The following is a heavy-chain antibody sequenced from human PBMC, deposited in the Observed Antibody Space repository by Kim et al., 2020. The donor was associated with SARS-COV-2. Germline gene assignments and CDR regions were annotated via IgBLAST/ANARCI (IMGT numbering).Heavy chain of an antibody. V-gene: IGHV3-30*18. J-gene: IGHJ6*02. Sequence: GGSLRLSCAASGFTFSSYGMHWVRQAPGKGLEWVAVISYDGSNKYYADSVKGRFTISRDNSKNTLYLQMNSLRAEDTAVYYCAKDFYSSSWYQRHYYGMDVWGQGTTVTVSS. D-gene: IGHD6-13*01. CDR2: ISYDGSNK. CDR1: GFTFSSYG. CDR3: AKDFYSSSWYQRHYYGMDV.